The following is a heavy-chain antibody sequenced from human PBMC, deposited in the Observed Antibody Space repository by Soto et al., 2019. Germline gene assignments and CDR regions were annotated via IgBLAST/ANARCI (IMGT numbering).Heavy chain of an antibody. Sequence: SLTCTVSGGSISSYYWSWIRQPPGKGLEWIGYIYYSGSTNYNPSLKSRVTISVDTSKNQFSLKLSSVTAADTAVYYCARDRYDFWSGYYYYNWFDPWGQGTLVTVPQ. V-gene: IGHV4-59*01. J-gene: IGHJ5*02. D-gene: IGHD3-3*01. CDR3: ARDRYDFWSGYYYYNWFDP. CDR1: GGSISSYY. CDR2: IYYSGST.